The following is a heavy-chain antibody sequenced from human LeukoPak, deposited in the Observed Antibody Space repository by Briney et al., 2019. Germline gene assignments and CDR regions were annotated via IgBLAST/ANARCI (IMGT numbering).Heavy chain of an antibody. J-gene: IGHJ4*02. CDR2: ISGSGGST. CDR3: ARDPSGTYEMPTYDY. D-gene: IGHD1-26*01. CDR1: GFTFSSYA. V-gene: IGHV3-23*01. Sequence: GGSLRLSCAASGFTFSSYAMSWVRQAPGKGLEWVSAISGSGGSTYYAGSVKGRFTISRDNSKNTLYLQMNSLRADDTAIYYCARDPSGTYEMPTYDYWGQGSLVTVSS.